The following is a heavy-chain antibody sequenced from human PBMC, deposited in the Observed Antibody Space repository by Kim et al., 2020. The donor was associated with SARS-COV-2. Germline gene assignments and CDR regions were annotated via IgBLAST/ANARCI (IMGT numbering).Heavy chain of an antibody. CDR1: GFTFSSYA. V-gene: IGHV3-30*04. Sequence: GGSLRLSCAASGFTFSSYAMHWVRQAPGKGLEWVAVISYDGSNKYYADSVKGRFTISRDNSKNTLYLQMNSLRAEDTAVYYCARDEGGYSYGYLYYYGMDVWGQGTTVTVSS. D-gene: IGHD5-18*01. CDR3: ARDEGGYSYGYLYYYGMDV. J-gene: IGHJ6*02. CDR2: ISYDGSNK.